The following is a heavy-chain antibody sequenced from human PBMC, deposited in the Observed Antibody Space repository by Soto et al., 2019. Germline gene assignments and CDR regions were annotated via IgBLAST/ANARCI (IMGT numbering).Heavy chain of an antibody. Sequence: GGPLRLSCAATGFTFSTYAMTWVRQAPGKGLEWVSIISSSGDATYYVDPVKGRFTISRDNSRNTLNLQMNSLRAEDTAVYYCAKNGDFWSWGMDVWGQGTTVTVSS. CDR3: AKNGDFWSWGMDV. CDR2: ISSSGDAT. V-gene: IGHV3-23*01. D-gene: IGHD3-3*01. CDR1: GFTFSTYA. J-gene: IGHJ6*02.